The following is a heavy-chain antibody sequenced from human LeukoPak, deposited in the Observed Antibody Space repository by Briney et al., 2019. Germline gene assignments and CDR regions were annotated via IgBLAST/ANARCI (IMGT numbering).Heavy chain of an antibody. CDR2: ISGSGGST. V-gene: IGHV3-23*01. CDR1: GFTFSNYA. J-gene: IGHJ5*02. CDR3: AKDFDPYGDYSRNWFDP. Sequence: GGSLRLSCAASGFTFSNYAMNWVRQAPGKGLEWVSGISGSGGSTYYADSVKGRLTISRDNSKNTLYLQMNSQRAEDTAVYYCAKDFDPYGDYSRNWFDPWGQGTLVTVSS. D-gene: IGHD4-17*01.